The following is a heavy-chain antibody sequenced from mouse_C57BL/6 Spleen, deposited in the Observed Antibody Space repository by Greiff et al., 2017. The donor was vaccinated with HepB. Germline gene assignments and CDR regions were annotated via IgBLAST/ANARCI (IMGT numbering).Heavy chain of an antibody. CDR1: GYSITSGYY. CDR3: ASEGTYDSNFSFDY. J-gene: IGHJ2*01. Sequence: EVQLQESGPGLVKPSQSLSLTCSVTGYSITSGYYWNWIRQFPGNKLEWLGYLSYDGSNNYNPSIKNRISITRDTSKNQFFLKLNSVTTEDTATYYGASEGTYDSNFSFDYWGQGTTLTVSS. V-gene: IGHV3-6*01. D-gene: IGHD2-5*01. CDR2: LSYDGSN.